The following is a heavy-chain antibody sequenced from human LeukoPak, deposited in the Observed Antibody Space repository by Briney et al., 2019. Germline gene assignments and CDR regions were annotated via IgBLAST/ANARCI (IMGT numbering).Heavy chain of an antibody. D-gene: IGHD2-2*01. CDR1: GYFLTGYH. J-gene: IGHJ5*02. CDR2: ISPDSGDT. Sequence: GASVKVSCKASGYFLTGYHVQWMRQAPGQGLQWLGRISPDSGDTIYGQSFQGRVTLTRDRSSRTAYLELKWLTSADTAVYYCAALGGTMKERDDPWVQGTAVAVS. CDR3: AALGGTMKERDDP. V-gene: IGHV1-2*02.